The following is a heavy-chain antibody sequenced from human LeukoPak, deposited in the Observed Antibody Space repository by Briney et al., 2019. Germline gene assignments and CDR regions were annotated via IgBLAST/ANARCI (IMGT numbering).Heavy chain of an antibody. CDR3: TRGSDYYDRCGYYDY. CDR2: IYYSGST. J-gene: IGHJ4*02. V-gene: IGHV4-39*07. Sequence: SETLSLTCTVSGGSIRSTSYYWGWIRQPPGKGLEWIGSIYYSGSTYYNPSLKSRVTISVDTSKNQFSPKLTSVTAADTAVYYCTRGSDYYDRCGYYDYWGQGTLVTVSS. CDR1: GGSIRSTSYY. D-gene: IGHD3-22*01.